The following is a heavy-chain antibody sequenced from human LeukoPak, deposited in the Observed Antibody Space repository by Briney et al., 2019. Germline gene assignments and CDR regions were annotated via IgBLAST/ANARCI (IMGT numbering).Heavy chain of an antibody. V-gene: IGHV3-23*01. CDR2: ISSTDAGT. D-gene: IGHD2-21*01. CDR1: GFSLSSYA. CDR3: AKAPVTSCRGAYCYPFDY. Sequence: PGGSLRLSCAAFGFSLSSYAMSWVRQAPGKGLEWVSAISSTDAGTYHADSVRGRFTISRDSSKNTLYLQMNSLRAEDAAVYYCAKAPVTSCRGAYCYPFDYWGQGTLVTVSS. J-gene: IGHJ4*02.